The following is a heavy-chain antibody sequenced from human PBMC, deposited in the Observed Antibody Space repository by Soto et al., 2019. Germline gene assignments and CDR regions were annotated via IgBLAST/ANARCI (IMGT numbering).Heavy chain of an antibody. CDR3: AGEGEQLGQLDY. J-gene: IGHJ4*02. CDR1: GGTFSSYA. Sequence: QVQLVQSGAEVKKPGSSVKVSCTASGGTFSSYAISWVRQAPGQGLEWMGGIIPICGTANYAQKFQGRVTITADKSTSTAYMELSSLRSEDTAVYYCAGEGEQLGQLDYWGQGTLVTVSS. V-gene: IGHV1-69*06. CDR2: IIPICGTA. D-gene: IGHD6-6*01.